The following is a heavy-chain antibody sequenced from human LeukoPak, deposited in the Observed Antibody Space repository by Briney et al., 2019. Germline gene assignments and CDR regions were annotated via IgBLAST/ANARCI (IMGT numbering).Heavy chain of an antibody. V-gene: IGHV3-74*01. D-gene: IGHD3-22*01. J-gene: IGHJ1*01. Sequence: GGSLRLSCAASGFTFSSYWMHWVRQAPGKGLVWVSRIKSGGSTNYADSVKGRFAISRDNAKNTVSLQMNSLRAEDTGVYYCARAPSEIGGYYPEYFRHWGQGTLVTVSS. CDR3: ARAPSEIGGYYPEYFRH. CDR2: IKSGGST. CDR1: GFTFSSYW.